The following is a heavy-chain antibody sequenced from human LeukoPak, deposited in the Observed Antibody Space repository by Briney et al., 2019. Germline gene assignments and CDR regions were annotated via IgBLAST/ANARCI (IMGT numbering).Heavy chain of an antibody. Sequence: SETLSLTCAVYGGSFSGYYWSWLRQPPGKGLEWIREINHSGSTNYNPSLKSRVTISVDTSKNQFSLKLSSVTAADTAVYYCARRLLLRETYYDFWSGLKGFDPWGQGTLVTVSS. CDR1: GGSFSGYY. J-gene: IGHJ5*02. CDR3: ARRLLLRETYYDFWSGLKGFDP. CDR2: INHSGST. D-gene: IGHD3-3*01. V-gene: IGHV4-34*01.